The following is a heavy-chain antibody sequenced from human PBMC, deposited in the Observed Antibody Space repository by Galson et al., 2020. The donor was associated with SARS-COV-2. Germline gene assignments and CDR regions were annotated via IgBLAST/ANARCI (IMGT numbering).Heavy chain of an antibody. CDR3: ARVSCCGAWAGAVFDY. CDR2: ISYDGSNK. CDR1: GFTFSSYA. Sequence: GGSLRLSCAASGFTFSSYAMHWVRQAPGKGLEWVAVISYDGSNKYYADSVKGRFTISRDNSKNTLYLQMNSLRAEDTAVYYCARVSCCGAWAGAVFDYWGQGTLVTVSS. D-gene: IGHD1-26*01. J-gene: IGHJ4*02. V-gene: IGHV3-30-3*01.